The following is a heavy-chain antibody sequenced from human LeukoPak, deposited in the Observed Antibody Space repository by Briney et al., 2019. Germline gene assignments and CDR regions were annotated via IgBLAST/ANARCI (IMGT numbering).Heavy chain of an antibody. V-gene: IGHV3-23*01. CDR3: AKDSGWPFDY. Sequence: GGSLRLSCVASGFPFSSYWMTWVRQAPGKGLEWVSATSGNGVKTYYADSVRGRFTISRDNSKNTLYLQMNSLRAEDTAVYFCAKDSGWPFDYWGQGTLVTVSS. CDR1: GFPFSSYW. CDR2: TSGNGVKT. D-gene: IGHD6-19*01. J-gene: IGHJ4*02.